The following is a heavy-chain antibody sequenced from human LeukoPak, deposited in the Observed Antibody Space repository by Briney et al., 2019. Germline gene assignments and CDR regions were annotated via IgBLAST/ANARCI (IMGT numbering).Heavy chain of an antibody. D-gene: IGHD3-10*01. CDR1: GFTFDDYA. CDR3: AKGRGLRYYYYGMDV. J-gene: IGHJ6*02. Sequence: GGSLRLSCAASGFTFDDYAMHWVRQALGKGLEWVSLISWDGGSTYYADSVKGRFTISRDNSKNSLYLQMNSLRAEDTALYYCAKGRGLRYYYYGMDVWGQGTTVTVSS. V-gene: IGHV3-43D*03. CDR2: ISWDGGST.